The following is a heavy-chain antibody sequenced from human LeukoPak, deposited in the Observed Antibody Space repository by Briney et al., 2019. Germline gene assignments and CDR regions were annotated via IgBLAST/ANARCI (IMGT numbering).Heavy chain of an antibody. CDR3: ARVQLIVLFGVVTPNYYYYGMDV. Sequence: ASVKVSCKASGYTFTSYDINWVRQATGQGLEWMGWMNPNSGNTGYAQKFQGRVTMTRNTSISTAYMELSSLRSEDTAVYYCARVQLIVLFGVVTPNYYYYGMDVWGQGTTVTVSS. CDR1: GYTFTSYD. V-gene: IGHV1-8*01. CDR2: MNPNSGNT. D-gene: IGHD3-3*01. J-gene: IGHJ6*02.